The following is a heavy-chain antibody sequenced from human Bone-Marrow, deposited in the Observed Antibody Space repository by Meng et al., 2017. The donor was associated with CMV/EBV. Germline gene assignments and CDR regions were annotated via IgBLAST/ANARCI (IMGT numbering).Heavy chain of an antibody. CDR3: AHTSGDYGGNPVGEYYYYGMDV. D-gene: IGHD4-23*01. Sequence: SGPTLVNPTQTLTLTCSFSGFSLSTSGVGVGWIRQHPGKAREWLALIYWYDDKRFSPSLQSRLTITKDTSKNQVVLTMTNMDPVDTATYYCAHTSGDYGGNPVGEYYYYGMDVWGQGTTVTVSS. V-gene: IGHV2-5*01. J-gene: IGHJ6*02. CDR2: IYWYDDK. CDR1: GFSLSTSGVG.